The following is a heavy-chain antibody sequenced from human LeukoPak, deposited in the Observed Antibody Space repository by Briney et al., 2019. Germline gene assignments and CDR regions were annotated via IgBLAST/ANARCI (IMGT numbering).Heavy chain of an antibody. Sequence: ASVKVSCKASGYTFTSYDINWVRQATGQGLEWMGWMNPNSGNTGYAQKFQGRVTITRNTSISTAYMELSSLRSEDTAVYYCARGFMYYYDSSGPIWGQGTLVTVSS. J-gene: IGHJ4*02. CDR1: GYTFTSYD. V-gene: IGHV1-8*03. CDR2: MNPNSGNT. CDR3: ARGFMYYYDSSGPI. D-gene: IGHD3-22*01.